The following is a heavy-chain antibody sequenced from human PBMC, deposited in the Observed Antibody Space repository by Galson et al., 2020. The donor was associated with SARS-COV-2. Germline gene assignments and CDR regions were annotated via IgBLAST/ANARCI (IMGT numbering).Heavy chain of an antibody. Sequence: SQTLSLTCRVSGGSISSGDYYWSWIRQHPGKGLEWIGHIYDSGTTYYNPSLDSRLSMSMDKSENHFSLRLSSVTAADTAVYYCARMKRPARYLDYWGQGTLVTVSS. CDR2: IYDSGTT. J-gene: IGHJ4*02. CDR3: ARMKRPARYLDY. V-gene: IGHV4-30-4*01. CDR1: GGSISSGDYY.